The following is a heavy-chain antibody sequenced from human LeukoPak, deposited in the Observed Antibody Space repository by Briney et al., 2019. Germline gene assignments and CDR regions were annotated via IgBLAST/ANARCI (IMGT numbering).Heavy chain of an antibody. J-gene: IGHJ4*02. CDR3: ARDVDPYKYGLMFDS. D-gene: IGHD5-18*01. V-gene: IGHV3-23*01. CDR2: ISGGGENE. Sequence: RGSLRLSCAASGFIFSNYGMSWVRQDPGKGLEWVSTISGGGENEHYADSVKGRFTISRDNSKNILYVQMNSLSPEDTAIYYCARDVDPYKYGLMFDSWGQGTLVTVSS. CDR1: GFIFSNYG.